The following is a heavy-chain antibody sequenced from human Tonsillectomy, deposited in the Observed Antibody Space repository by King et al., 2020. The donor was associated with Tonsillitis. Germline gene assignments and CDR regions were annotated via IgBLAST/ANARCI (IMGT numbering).Heavy chain of an antibody. V-gene: IGHV4-34*01. CDR3: SRLRGCSGASCYRGYYGMDV. D-gene: IGHD2-15*01. CDR2: INHGGST. CDR1: GGSFSDYY. Sequence: VQLQQWGAGLLKPSETLSLTCAVYGGSFSDYYWSWIRQPPGKGLEWIGEINHGGSTNYNPSLKSRVTVSVDTSKNQFSLRLNSVTAADPAVYYCSRLRGCSGASCYRGYYGMDVWGQGTTVTVSS. J-gene: IGHJ6*02.